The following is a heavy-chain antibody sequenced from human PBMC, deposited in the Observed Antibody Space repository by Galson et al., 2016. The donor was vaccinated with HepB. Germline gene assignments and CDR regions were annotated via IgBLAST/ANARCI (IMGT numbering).Heavy chain of an antibody. J-gene: IGHJ4*02. CDR2: ISFDGKYK. CDR3: ARDRQKGRWFGDEGFDY. CDR1: GFTFSSYA. V-gene: IGHV3-30*03. D-gene: IGHD3-10*01. Sequence: SLRLSCAASGFTFSSYAMHWVRQAPGKGLEWVAVISFDGKYKYYADSVKGRFSIFRDYSRDALYLQMSSLRPEDTAVYYCARDRQKGRWFGDEGFDYRGQGTLVALSS.